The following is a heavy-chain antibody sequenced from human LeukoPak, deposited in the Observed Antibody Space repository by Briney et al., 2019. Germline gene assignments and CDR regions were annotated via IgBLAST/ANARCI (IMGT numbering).Heavy chain of an antibody. CDR2: IVGSGGDT. Sequence: GGSLRLSCAASGLTFSIYAMSGVRQAPGRGPEWVSGIVGSGGDTYYADSVEGRFTLSRDTSKTTLYLQMNSLRAEDTAIYYYPARAPRFGYCCGCSCHWYFDLWGRGTLVSVSS. CDR1: GLTFSIYA. V-gene: IGHV3-23*01. J-gene: IGHJ2*01. D-gene: IGHD2-15*01. CDR3: PARAPRFGYCCGCSCHWYFDL.